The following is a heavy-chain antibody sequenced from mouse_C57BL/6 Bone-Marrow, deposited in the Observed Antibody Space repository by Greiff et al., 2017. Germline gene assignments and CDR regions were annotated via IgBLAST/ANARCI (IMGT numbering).Heavy chain of an antibody. CDR2: ISNLAYSI. D-gene: IGHD4-1*01. CDR3: ARLSELGALDY. CDR1: GFTFSDYG. Sequence: EVKVEESGGGLVQPGGSLKLSCAASGFTFSDYGMAWVRQAPRKGPEWVAFISNLAYSIYYADTVTGRFTISRENAKNTLYLEMSSLRSEDTAMYYCARLSELGALDYWGQGTTLTVSS. J-gene: IGHJ2*01. V-gene: IGHV5-15*04.